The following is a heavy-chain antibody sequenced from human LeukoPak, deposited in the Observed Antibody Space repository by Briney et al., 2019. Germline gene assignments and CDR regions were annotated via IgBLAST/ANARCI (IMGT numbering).Heavy chain of an antibody. J-gene: IGHJ4*02. CDR1: GFTFSSYS. V-gene: IGHV3-21*01. CDR2: ISSSSSYI. CDR3: ASGITMVRGPSGDY. Sequence: GGSLRLSWAASGFTFSSYSMNWVRQAPGKGLEWVSSISSSSSYIYYADSVKGRFTISRDNAKNSLYLQMNSLRAEDTAVYYCASGITMVRGPSGDYWGQGTLVTVSS. D-gene: IGHD3-10*01.